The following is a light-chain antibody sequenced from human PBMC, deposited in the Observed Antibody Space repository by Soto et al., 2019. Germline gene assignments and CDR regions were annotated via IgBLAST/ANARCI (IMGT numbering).Light chain of an antibody. CDR3: QQYGSSPRA. CDR1: QSVSNSY. Sequence: EIVLTQSPGTLSLSPGERATLSCRASQSVSNSYLAWYQQKPGQAPRLLIYGASSRATGIPDRFSGSGSGTDFTITISRLESEDFAVYYCQQYGSSPRAFGQGSKVEIK. J-gene: IGKJ1*01. CDR2: GAS. V-gene: IGKV3-20*01.